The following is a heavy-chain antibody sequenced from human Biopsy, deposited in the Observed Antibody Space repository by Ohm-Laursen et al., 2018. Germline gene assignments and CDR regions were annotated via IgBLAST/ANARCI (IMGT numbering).Heavy chain of an antibody. CDR1: GFTFNSYG. V-gene: IGHV3-30*18. CDR3: AKDRYNYTPIGGFSMDV. J-gene: IGHJ6*02. Sequence: SLRLSCAASGFTFNSYGMQWVRQAPGKGLEWVAFIFYDGSNTYYADSVKGRFTISRDNSRDTLYLQMSSLRAEDTAVYYCAKDRYNYTPIGGFSMDVWGQGTTVTVSS. CDR2: IFYDGSNT. D-gene: IGHD5-18*01.